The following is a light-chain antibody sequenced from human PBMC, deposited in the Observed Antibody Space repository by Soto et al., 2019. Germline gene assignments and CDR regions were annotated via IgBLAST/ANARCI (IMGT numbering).Light chain of an antibody. CDR2: DVS. V-gene: IGLV2-14*01. J-gene: IGLJ1*01. Sequence: QSALTQPATVSVSPGQSIAISCTGTSSDVGGYSYVSWYQQQPGKAPKLVISDVSKRPSGVSDRFSGSKSGNTASLTISGLQTEDEADYYCASYTTSSTYVFGTGTKVTVL. CDR3: ASYTTSSTYV. CDR1: SSDVGGYSY.